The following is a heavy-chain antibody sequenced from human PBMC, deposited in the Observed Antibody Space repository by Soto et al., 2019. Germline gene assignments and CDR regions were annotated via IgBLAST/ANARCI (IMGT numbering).Heavy chain of an antibody. CDR2: IHYTGTT. CDR1: GGSINNSY. V-gene: IGHV4-59*01. D-gene: IGHD2-15*01. CDR3: VRVANGGIFDY. J-gene: IGHJ4*02. Sequence: SETLSLTCTVSGGSINNSYWTWIRQPPGKGLEWIGYIHYTGTTNYNPSLRGRVTMSVDTSKNQFSLKLSSVTAADTAVYYCVRVANGGIFDYWGRRTMVTGSS.